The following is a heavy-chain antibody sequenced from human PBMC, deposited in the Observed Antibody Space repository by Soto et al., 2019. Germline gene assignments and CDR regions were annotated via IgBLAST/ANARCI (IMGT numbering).Heavy chain of an antibody. V-gene: IGHV3-33*01. CDR3: ARDGITPLTGYSSGWYLGY. CDR1: GFTFSSYG. Sequence: QVQLVESGGGVVQPGRSLRLSCAASGFTFSSYGMHWVRQAPGKGLEWVAVIWYDGSNKYYADSVKGRFTISRDNSKNTPYLQMNSLRAEDTAVYYCARDGITPLTGYSSGWYLGYWGQGTLVTVSS. D-gene: IGHD6-19*01. J-gene: IGHJ4*02. CDR2: IWYDGSNK.